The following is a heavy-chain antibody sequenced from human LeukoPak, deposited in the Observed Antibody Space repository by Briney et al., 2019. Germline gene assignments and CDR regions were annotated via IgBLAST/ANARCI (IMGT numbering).Heavy chain of an antibody. J-gene: IGHJ1*01. V-gene: IGHV4-34*01. CDR1: GGSFGTYY. Sequence: ETSETLSLTCAVYGGSFGTYYWSWIRQPPGKGLEWVGEINHSGSTNYNPSLKSRVTISIDTSKNQFSLKLTSVTAADTAVYYCARPGGRSGLAEYFQYWGQGTLVTVSS. D-gene: IGHD6-19*01. CDR2: INHSGST. CDR3: ARPGGRSGLAEYFQY.